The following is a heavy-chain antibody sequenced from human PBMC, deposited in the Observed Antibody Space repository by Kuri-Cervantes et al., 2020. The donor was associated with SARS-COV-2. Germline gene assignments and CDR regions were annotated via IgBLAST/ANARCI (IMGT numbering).Heavy chain of an antibody. D-gene: IGHD2-2*01. CDR3: ARVSPSCSSASCYRGGVDY. V-gene: IGHV3-23*01. Sequence: GGSLRLSCAASGFTFSGHWIHWVRQAPGKGLEWVSTISGSGGSTYYADSVKGRFTISRDNSKNTLYLQMNTLRADDTAVYYCARVSPSCSSASCYRGGVDYWGQGILVTVSS. CDR2: ISGSGGST. J-gene: IGHJ4*02. CDR1: GFTFSGHW.